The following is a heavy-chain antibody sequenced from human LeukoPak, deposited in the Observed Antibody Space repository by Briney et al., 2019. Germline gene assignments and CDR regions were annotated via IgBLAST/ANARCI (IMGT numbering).Heavy chain of an antibody. CDR1: GFTLSTYN. Sequence: GGSLRLSCAASGFTLSTYNMNWVRQAPGKGLEWVSYISSSSTIYYADSVKGRFTISRDNAKNSLYLQMNSLRAEDTAVYYCTRDDSSGYFFDYWGQGTLVTVSS. D-gene: IGHD3-22*01. V-gene: IGHV3-48*01. CDR3: TRDDSSGYFFDY. J-gene: IGHJ4*02. CDR2: ISSSSTI.